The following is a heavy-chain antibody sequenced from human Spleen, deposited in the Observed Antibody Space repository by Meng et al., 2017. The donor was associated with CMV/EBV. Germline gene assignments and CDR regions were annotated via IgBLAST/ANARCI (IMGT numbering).Heavy chain of an antibody. V-gene: IGHV6-1*01. D-gene: IGHD5-24*01. CDR1: VYSNSAA. Sequence: VYSNSAAWNWIRKSPSRGLEWLGRTYYRSKWYNDYAVSVKSRITINPDTSKNQFSLQLNSVTPEDTAVYYCARDSRDGYNSGTFDYWGQGTLVTVSS. CDR2: TYYRSKWYN. J-gene: IGHJ4*02. CDR3: ARDSRDGYNSGTFDY.